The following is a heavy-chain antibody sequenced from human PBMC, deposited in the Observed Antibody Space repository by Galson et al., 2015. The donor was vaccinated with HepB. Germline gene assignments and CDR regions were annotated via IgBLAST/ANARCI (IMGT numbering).Heavy chain of an antibody. D-gene: IGHD6-13*01. Sequence: SLRLSCAASGFTFSGSAIHWVRQASGRGLEWIGRIGSKANSYATAYVASARGRFTISRDDSKNTAFLQLNSLKTDDTAGYYCTRMGDLSGYSSLWGQGTLVTVSS. CDR1: GFTFSGSA. J-gene: IGHJ4*02. CDR2: IGSKANSYAT. CDR3: TRMGDLSGYSSL. V-gene: IGHV3-73*01.